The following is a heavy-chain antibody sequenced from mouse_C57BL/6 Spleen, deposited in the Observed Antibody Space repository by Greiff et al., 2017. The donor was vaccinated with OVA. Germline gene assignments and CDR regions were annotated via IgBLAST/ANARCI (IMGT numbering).Heavy chain of an antibody. J-gene: IGHJ2*01. D-gene: IGHD1-1*01. CDR3: TTGGYGSSYVFDY. Sequence: VQLQQSGAELVRPGASVKLSCTASGFNIKADYMHWVKQRPEQGLEWIGWIDPENGDTEYASKFQGKATITADTSSNTAYLQLSSLTSEDTAVYYCTTGGYGSSYVFDYWGQGTTLTVSS. CDR1: GFNIKADY. V-gene: IGHV14-4*01. CDR2: IDPENGDT.